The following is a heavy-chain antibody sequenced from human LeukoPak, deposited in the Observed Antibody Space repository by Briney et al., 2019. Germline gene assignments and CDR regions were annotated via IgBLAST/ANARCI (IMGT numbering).Heavy chain of an antibody. V-gene: IGHV1-2*02. Sequence: GASVKVSCKASVYTFTGYYMQWVRQAPGQGLEWMGWINPNSGGTNYAQKFQGRVTMTRDTSISTAYMELSRLRSDDTAVYYCAYSSSTSCWNGYWGQGTLVTVSS. D-gene: IGHD2-2*01. CDR3: AYSSSTSCWNGY. CDR1: VYTFTGYY. J-gene: IGHJ4*02. CDR2: INPNSGGT.